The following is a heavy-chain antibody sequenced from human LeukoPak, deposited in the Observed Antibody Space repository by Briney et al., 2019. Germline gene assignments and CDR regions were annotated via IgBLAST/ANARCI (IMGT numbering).Heavy chain of an antibody. Sequence: SETLSLTCAVSDYSISSGYHWGWIRQPPEKGLEWIGSISRSGSTYYSPSLKDRVTMSVDSSKNEFSLNLSSVTAADTAVYYCARGYIGNSGRYYYYYMDVWGKGTTVTVSS. D-gene: IGHD1-26*01. CDR3: ARGYIGNSGRYYYYYMDV. CDR2: ISRSGST. CDR1: DYSISSGYH. V-gene: IGHV4-38-2*01. J-gene: IGHJ6*03.